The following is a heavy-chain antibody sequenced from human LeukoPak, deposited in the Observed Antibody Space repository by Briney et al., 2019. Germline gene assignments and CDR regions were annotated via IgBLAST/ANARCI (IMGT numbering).Heavy chain of an antibody. CDR3: AKAAVTDYYYYYYYMDV. Sequence: PGGSLRLSCAASGFTFSSYWMHWVRQAPGKGLVWVSRINSDGSSTSYADSVKGRFTISRDNSKNTLYLQMNSLRAEDTAVYYCAKAAVTDYYYYYYYMDVWGKGTTVTISS. D-gene: IGHD4-17*01. CDR2: INSDGSST. J-gene: IGHJ6*03. V-gene: IGHV3-74*01. CDR1: GFTFSSYW.